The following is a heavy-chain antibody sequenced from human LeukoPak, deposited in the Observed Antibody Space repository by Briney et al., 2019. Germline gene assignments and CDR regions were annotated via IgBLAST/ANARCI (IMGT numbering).Heavy chain of an antibody. D-gene: IGHD6-6*01. CDR2: INPKSGGT. CDR1: GYTFTGYY. Sequence: ASVKVSCKASGYTFTGYYMHWVRQAPGQGLEWMGWINPKSGGTNYAQKFQGRVTMTRDTSISTAYMELSSLKASDTAMYYCARSGTIATRRNYIDYWGQGTLVTVSS. CDR3: ARSGTIATRRNYIDY. J-gene: IGHJ4*02. V-gene: IGHV1-2*02.